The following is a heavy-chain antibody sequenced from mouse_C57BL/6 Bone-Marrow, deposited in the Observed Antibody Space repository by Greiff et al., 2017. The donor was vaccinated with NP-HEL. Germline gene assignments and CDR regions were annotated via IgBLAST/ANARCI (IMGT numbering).Heavy chain of an antibody. CDR1: GFNIKDYY. Sequence: VHVKQSGAELVKPGASVKLSCTASGFNIKDYYMHWVKQRTEQGLEWIGRIDPEDGETKYAPKFQGKATITADTSSNTAYLQLSSLTSEDTAVYYCAKSFPIYYYGSSYKDFDYWGQGTTLTVSS. V-gene: IGHV14-2*01. D-gene: IGHD1-1*01. CDR3: AKSFPIYYYGSSYKDFDY. J-gene: IGHJ2*01. CDR2: IDPEDGET.